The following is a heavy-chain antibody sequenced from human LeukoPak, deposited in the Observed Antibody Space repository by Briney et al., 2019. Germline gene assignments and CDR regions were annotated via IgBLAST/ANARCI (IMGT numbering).Heavy chain of an antibody. J-gene: IGHJ4*02. CDR2: INSDGSST. CDR3: ARDKDGDGYQDY. CDR1: GFTFSSYW. V-gene: IGHV3-74*01. Sequence: PGGSLRLSRAASGFTFSSYWMHWVRQAPGKGLVWVSRINSDGSSTSYADSVKGRFTISRDNAKNTLYLQMNSLRAEDTAVYYCARDKDGDGYQDYWGQGTLVTVSS. D-gene: IGHD5-12*01.